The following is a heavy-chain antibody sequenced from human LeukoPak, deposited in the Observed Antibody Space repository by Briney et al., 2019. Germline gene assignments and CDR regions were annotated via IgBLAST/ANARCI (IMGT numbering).Heavy chain of an antibody. CDR3: XXXXXSXIDP. J-gene: IGHJ5*02. Sequence: GSXXXXSYYWGWIRQPPXXXLEWIGSIYYSGSTYYNPSLKSRVTISVXTSKXQFSLKLSSVTAADTAVYYXXXXXXSXIDPXGXXXXVTVS. V-gene: IGHV4-39*07. CDR2: IYYSGST. CDR1: GSXXXXSYY.